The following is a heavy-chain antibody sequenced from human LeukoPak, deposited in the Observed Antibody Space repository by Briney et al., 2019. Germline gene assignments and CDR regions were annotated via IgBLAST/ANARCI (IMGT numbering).Heavy chain of an antibody. V-gene: IGHV4-59*08. CDR2: NSDRGSP. CDR1: GASVSNYY. CDR3: ARHADGGVFIKAYFFDS. Sequence: SETLSLTCSVSGASVSNYYWSWLRQTPGKGLEWIGHNSDRGSPTCNPSLKSRVTISEDMSKNQISLNLRSVTAADTAVYYCARHADGGVFIKAYFFDSGGQGFLVSVSS. J-gene: IGHJ4*02. D-gene: IGHD3-16*01.